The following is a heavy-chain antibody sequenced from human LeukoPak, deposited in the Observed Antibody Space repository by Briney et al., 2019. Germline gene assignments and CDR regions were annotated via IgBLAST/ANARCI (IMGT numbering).Heavy chain of an antibody. J-gene: IGHJ4*02. CDR2: ISNTGVNT. V-gene: IGHV3-23*01. CDR1: GFTFLTYA. Sequence: GGSLRLSCAASGFTFLTYAMTWVRQAPGKGLEWVSAISNTGVNTHYADSLKGRFTISRDNSKNTLYLQMDSLRLEDTAVYYCAKDESAFVWGSYRSVIWGQGTLVTVSS. D-gene: IGHD3-16*02. CDR3: AKDESAFVWGSYRSVI.